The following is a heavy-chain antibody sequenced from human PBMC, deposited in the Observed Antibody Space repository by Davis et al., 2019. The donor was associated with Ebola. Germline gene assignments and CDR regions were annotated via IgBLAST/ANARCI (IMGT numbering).Heavy chain of an antibody. Sequence: PGGSLRLSCAASGFTFSSYWMSWVRQAPGKGLEWVANIKQDGSEKHYVDSVKGRFTISRDNAKNSLYLQMNSLRAEDTAVYYCARVDYAGTWYYFDYWGQGTLITVSS. V-gene: IGHV3-7*01. CDR1: GFTFSSYW. J-gene: IGHJ4*02. CDR3: ARVDYAGTWYYFDY. CDR2: IKQDGSEK. D-gene: IGHD3-16*01.